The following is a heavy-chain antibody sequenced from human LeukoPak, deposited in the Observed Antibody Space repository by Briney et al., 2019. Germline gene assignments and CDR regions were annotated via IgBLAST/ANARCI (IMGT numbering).Heavy chain of an antibody. Sequence: SETLSLTCTVSGGSMSSYYWSWIRQPAGKELEWIGRIYTSGSTNYNPSLKSRVTISVDKSKNQFSLKLSSVTAADTAVYYCARDYGDGAVGHDGYNCYWFDPWGQGILVTVSS. CDR3: ARDYGDGAVGHDGYNCYWFDP. CDR1: GGSMSSYY. D-gene: IGHD5-24*01. V-gene: IGHV4-4*07. CDR2: IYTSGST. J-gene: IGHJ5*02.